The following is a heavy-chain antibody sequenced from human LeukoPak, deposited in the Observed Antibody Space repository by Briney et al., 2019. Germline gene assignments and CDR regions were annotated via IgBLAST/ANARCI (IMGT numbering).Heavy chain of an antibody. J-gene: IGHJ3*01. D-gene: IGHD3-10*01. V-gene: IGHV3-48*03. CDR1: GVTFSNYE. CDR2: ISSSGSTI. Sequence: GGPLRLSCAASGVTFSNYEMNWVRQAPGKGLEWVSYISSSGSTIYYADSVKGRFTISRDNAKNSLYLQMNSLRAEDTAVYYCASSHPLGGWHWGQGTMVTVSS. CDR3: ASSHPLGGWH.